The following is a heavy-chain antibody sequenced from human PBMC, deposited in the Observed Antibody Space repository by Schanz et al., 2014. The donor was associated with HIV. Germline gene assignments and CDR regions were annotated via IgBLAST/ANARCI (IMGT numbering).Heavy chain of an antibody. CDR3: ARETRSCGGDCYPLDY. Sequence: QVQLVQSGAEVKKPGSSVKVSCKASGGTFMTYAISWVRQAPGQGLEWMGGIIPVFGTTNYAQKFQGRVTITADKSTSTAYMELSSLRSEDTAVYYCARETRSCGGDCYPLDYWGQGTLVTVSS. J-gene: IGHJ4*02. D-gene: IGHD2-21*02. V-gene: IGHV1-69*06. CDR1: GGTFMTYA. CDR2: IIPVFGTT.